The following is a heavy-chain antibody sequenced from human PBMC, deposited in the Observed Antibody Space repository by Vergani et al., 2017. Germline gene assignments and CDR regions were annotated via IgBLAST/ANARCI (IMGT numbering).Heavy chain of an antibody. V-gene: IGHV3-30*04. CDR2: ISYDGSNK. J-gene: IGHJ4*02. D-gene: IGHD3-10*01. Sequence: QVQLVESGGGVVQPGRSLRLSCAASGFTFSSYAMHWVRQAPGKGLEWGAVISYDGSNKYYADSVKGRFTISRDNSKNTLYLQMNSLRAEDTAVYYCARDPSDGSGMDWGQGTLVTVSS. CDR1: GFTFSSYA. CDR3: ARDPSDGSGMD.